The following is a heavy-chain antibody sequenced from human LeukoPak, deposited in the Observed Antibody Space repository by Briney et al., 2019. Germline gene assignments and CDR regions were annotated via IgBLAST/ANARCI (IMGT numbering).Heavy chain of an antibody. J-gene: IGHJ4*02. CDR1: GVAIRNSW. CDR3: AKDPPYSSSWYYFDY. CDR2: IHPDGSVQ. D-gene: IGHD6-13*01. V-gene: IGHV3-7*03. Sequence: GGSLRLACVASGVAIRNSWMSWVRQAPGKGLEWVANIHPDGSVQNYVDSVKGRFTISRDNAKNSLYLQINNLRAEDTAVYYCAKDPPYSSSWYYFDYWGQGTLVTVSS.